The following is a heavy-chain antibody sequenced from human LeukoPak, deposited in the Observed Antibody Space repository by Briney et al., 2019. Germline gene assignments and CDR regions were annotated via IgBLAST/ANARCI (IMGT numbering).Heavy chain of an antibody. CDR1: GFAFSNYW. D-gene: IGHD2-15*01. J-gene: IGHJ4*02. Sequence: GGSLRLSCAASGFAFSNYWMTWVRQAPGKGLEWVANIKQDGTEKYYVDSVKGRFTISRDNAENSLYLQMNSLRAEDTAVYYCTRDTGCPGGTCYSFYDYWGQGTLVTVSS. V-gene: IGHV3-7*01. CDR2: IKQDGTEK. CDR3: TRDTGCPGGTCYSFYDY.